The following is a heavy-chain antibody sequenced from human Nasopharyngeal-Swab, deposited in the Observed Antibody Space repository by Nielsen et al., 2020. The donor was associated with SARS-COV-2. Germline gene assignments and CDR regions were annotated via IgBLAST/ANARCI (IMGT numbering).Heavy chain of an antibody. CDR2: ISGSGGST. CDR3: AKGPTYYYDSSGENYYYYGMDV. D-gene: IGHD3-22*01. V-gene: IGHV3-23*01. Sequence: GESLKISCAASGFTFSSYAMSWVRQAPGKGLEWVLAISGSGGSTYYADSVKGRFTISRDNSKNTLYLQMNSLRAEGTAVYYCAKGPTYYYDSSGENYYYYGMDVWGQGTTVTVSS. CDR1: GFTFSSYA. J-gene: IGHJ6*02.